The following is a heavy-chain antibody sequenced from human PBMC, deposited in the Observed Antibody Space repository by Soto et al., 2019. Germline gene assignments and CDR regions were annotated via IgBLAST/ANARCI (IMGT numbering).Heavy chain of an antibody. V-gene: IGHV3-13*01. Sequence: GGSLRLSCAASGFTFSSYDMHWVRQATGKGLEWVSAIGTAGDTYYPGSVKGRFTISRENAKNSLYLQMNSLRAGDTAVYYCARGLELRYFDWLNGMDVWGQGTTVTVSS. CDR2: IGTAGDT. D-gene: IGHD3-9*01. CDR3: ARGLELRYFDWLNGMDV. J-gene: IGHJ6*02. CDR1: GFTFSSYD.